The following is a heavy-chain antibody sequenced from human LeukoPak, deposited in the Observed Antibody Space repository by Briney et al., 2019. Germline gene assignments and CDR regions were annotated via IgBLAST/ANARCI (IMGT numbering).Heavy chain of an antibody. V-gene: IGHV1-8*02. D-gene: IGHD3-22*01. CDR2: MNPNSGNT. J-gene: IGHJ5*02. Sequence: ASVKVSCKVSGYTFKNYGISWVRQAPGQGLEWMGWMNPNSGNTGYAQKFQGRVTMTRNTSISTAYMELSSLRSEDTAVYYCTSPGYYDSSGWRFDPWGQGTLVTVSS. CDR3: TSPGYYDSSGWRFDP. CDR1: GYTFKNYG.